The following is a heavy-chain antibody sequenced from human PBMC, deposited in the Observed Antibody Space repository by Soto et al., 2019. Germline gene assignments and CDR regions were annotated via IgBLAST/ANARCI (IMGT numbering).Heavy chain of an antibody. CDR1: AGSTRSGDYH. Sequence: ASQTRCLSCTGSAGSTRSGDYHLSWILQSPGKGLEWIGYIHHSGSILYNPSLKSRVTISVDTSKNQFSLHLSSVTAADTAVYFCERDDDGGDRQSFPARRSTDL. CDR2: IHHSGSI. V-gene: IGHV4-30-4*08. CDR3: ERDDDGGDRQSFPARRSTDL. J-gene: IGHJ2*01. D-gene: IGHD2-21*01.